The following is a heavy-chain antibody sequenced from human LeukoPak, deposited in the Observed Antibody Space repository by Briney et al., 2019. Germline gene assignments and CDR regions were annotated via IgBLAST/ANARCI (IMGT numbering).Heavy chain of an antibody. D-gene: IGHD3-22*01. CDR2: IKQDGSEK. CDR3: AKDLNSTYNYDSSGYEDAFDI. V-gene: IGHV3-7*03. CDR1: GFTFSSYW. J-gene: IGHJ3*02. Sequence: GGSLRLSCAASGFTFSSYWMSWVRQAPGKGLEWVANIKQDGSEKYYVDSVKGRFTIPRDNAKNSLYLQMNSLRAEDTAVYYCAKDLNSTYNYDSSGYEDAFDIWGQGTMVTVSS.